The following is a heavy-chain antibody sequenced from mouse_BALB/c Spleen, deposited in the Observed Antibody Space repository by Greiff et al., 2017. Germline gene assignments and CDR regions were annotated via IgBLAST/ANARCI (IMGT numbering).Heavy chain of an antibody. CDR1: GYSFTSYW. CDR2: IHPYDSEN. J-gene: IGHJ3*01. D-gene: IGHD1-1*01. Sequence: QVQLQQPGAELVRPGASVKLSCKASGYSFTSYWMNWVKQRPGQGLEWIGMIHPYDSENWLNQKFKDNATLTVDKTSSTDYMQLSSPTSEDSAVYYCAREITTVAYWGQGTLVTVSA. V-gene: IGHV1-61*01. CDR3: AREITTVAY.